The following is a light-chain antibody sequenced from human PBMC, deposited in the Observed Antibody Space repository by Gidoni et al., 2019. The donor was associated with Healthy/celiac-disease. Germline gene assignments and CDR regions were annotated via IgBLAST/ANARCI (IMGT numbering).Light chain of an antibody. CDR3: QQSYSTWCS. CDR1: QSISSY. J-gene: IGKJ2*04. Sequence: DIQMTPSPSSLSASVGDRVTITCRASQSISSYLNWYQQKPGKAPKLLIYAASSLQSGVPSRFSGSGSGTDFTLTSSSLQPEDVATYYCQQSYSTWCSFGQGTKLEIK. CDR2: AAS. V-gene: IGKV1-39*01.